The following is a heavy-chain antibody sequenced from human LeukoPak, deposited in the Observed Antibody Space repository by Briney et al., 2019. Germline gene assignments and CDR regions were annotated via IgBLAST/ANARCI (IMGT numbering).Heavy chain of an antibody. CDR1: GYTFTCYY. J-gene: IGHJ6*02. Sequence: ASVKVSCKASGYTFTCYYMHWVRQAPGQGLEWMGRINPNSGGTNYAQKFQGRVTMTRDTSISTAYTELSRLRSDDTAVYYCARDWGSVREIYYYYGMDVWGQGTTVTVSS. CDR2: INPNSGGT. V-gene: IGHV1-2*06. D-gene: IGHD3-10*01. CDR3: ARDWGSVREIYYYYGMDV.